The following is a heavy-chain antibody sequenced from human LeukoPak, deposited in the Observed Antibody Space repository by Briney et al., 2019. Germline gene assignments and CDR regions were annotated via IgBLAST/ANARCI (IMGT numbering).Heavy chain of an antibody. J-gene: IGHJ4*02. D-gene: IGHD3-3*01. Sequence: PWGSLRLSCKASGFIFSNYAMSWVRQAPGKGLEWVSIITGSGGSSYYTDSVKGRFTLSRDNSKNTLFLQMNSLRAEDTAVYFCAKKSLWSGPFDYWGQGTLVTVFS. CDR2: ITGSGGSS. CDR1: GFIFSNYA. CDR3: AKKSLWSGPFDY. V-gene: IGHV3-23*01.